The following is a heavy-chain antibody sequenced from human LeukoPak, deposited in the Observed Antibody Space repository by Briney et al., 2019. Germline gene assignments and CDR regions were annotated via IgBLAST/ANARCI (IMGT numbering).Heavy chain of an antibody. Sequence: PGGSLRLSCATSGFTFSNYAIHWDRQAPGKGLEWVAVISNDGNNKHYADSVKGRFTISRDNSKDTLYLQMNSLRAEDTAVYYCARDEGFDYWGQGTLVTVSS. J-gene: IGHJ4*02. CDR2: ISNDGNNK. CDR3: ARDEGFDY. CDR1: GFTFSNYA. V-gene: IGHV3-30-3*01.